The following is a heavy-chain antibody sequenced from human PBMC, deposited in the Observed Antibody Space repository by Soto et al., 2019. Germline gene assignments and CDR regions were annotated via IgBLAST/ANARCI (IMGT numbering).Heavy chain of an antibody. J-gene: IGHJ3*02. V-gene: IGHV4-59*01. CDR3: ARVRSNSDYYYDSSGLDAFDI. CDR1: CGSISSYY. CDR2: IYYSGST. D-gene: IGHD3-22*01. Sequence: KTSETLSLTCTVSCGSISSYYWSWIRQPPGKGLEWIGYIYYSGSTNYNPSLKSRVTISVDTSKNQFSLKLSSVTAADTAVYYCARVRSNSDYYYDSSGLDAFDIWGQGTMVTVSS.